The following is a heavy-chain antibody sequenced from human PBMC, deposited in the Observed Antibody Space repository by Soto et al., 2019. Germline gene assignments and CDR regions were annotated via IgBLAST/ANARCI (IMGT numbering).Heavy chain of an antibody. D-gene: IGHD4-17*01. J-gene: IGHJ4*02. CDR3: AKLDYGDYAFDY. CDR1: GFTFSSYA. CDR2: ISGSGVST. V-gene: IGHV3-23*01. Sequence: PGGSLRLSCAASGFTFSSYAMSWVRQAPGKGLEWVSAISGSGVSTYYADSVKGRFTISRDNPKNTLYLQMNSLRAEDTAVYYCAKLDYGDYAFDYWGQGTLVTVSS.